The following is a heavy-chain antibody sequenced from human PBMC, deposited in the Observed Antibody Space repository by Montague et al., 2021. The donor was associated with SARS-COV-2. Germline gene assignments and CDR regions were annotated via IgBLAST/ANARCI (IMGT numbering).Heavy chain of an antibody. CDR1: GFSLNTNA. Sequence: SLRLSCAVSGFSLNTNAVHWVRQAPGKGLEWVAVISYDGTNKYYEESVKGRFTISRDNSKNTVYLQMDSLRPEDTAMYYCARDQWLLFPFDYWVQGTLVTVSS. CDR3: ARDQWLLFPFDY. D-gene: IGHD6-19*01. CDR2: ISYDGTNK. J-gene: IGHJ4*02. V-gene: IGHV3-30*04.